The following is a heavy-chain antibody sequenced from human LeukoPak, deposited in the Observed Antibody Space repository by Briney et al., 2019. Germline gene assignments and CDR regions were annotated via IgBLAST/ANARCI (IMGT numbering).Heavy chain of an antibody. D-gene: IGHD3-22*01. Sequence: SVKVSCRASGGTFSSYAISWVRQAPGQGLEWMGGIIPIFGAANYAQKFQGRATITTDESTSTAYMELSSLRSEDTAVYYCARVGMISSPGFDYWGQGTLVTVSS. V-gene: IGHV1-69*05. CDR2: IIPIFGAA. J-gene: IGHJ4*02. CDR1: GGTFSSYA. CDR3: ARVGMISSPGFDY.